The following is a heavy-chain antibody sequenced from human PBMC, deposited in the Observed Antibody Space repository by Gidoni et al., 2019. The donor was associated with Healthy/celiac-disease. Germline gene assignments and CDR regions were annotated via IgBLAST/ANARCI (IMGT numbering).Heavy chain of an antibody. D-gene: IGHD3-9*01. CDR2: INHSGST. V-gene: IGHV4-34*01. CDR3: ARKYPYYDILTGASGGWFDP. CDR1: GGSFSVYY. J-gene: IGHJ5*02. Sequence: QVQLQQWGAGLLKPSETLSLTCAVYGGSFSVYYWSWIRQPPGKGLEWIGEINHSGSTNYNPSLKSRVTISVDTSKNQFSLKLSSVTAADTAVYYCARKYPYYDILTGASGGWFDPWGQGTLVTVSS.